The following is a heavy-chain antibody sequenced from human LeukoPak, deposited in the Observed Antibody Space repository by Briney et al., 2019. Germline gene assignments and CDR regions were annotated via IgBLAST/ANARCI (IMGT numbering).Heavy chain of an antibody. Sequence: GASVKVSCKASGYTFTDYYIHWVRQAPGQGLEWMAWINPNSGDTSYAQKFQGRVTMTRDTSISTVYMELIRLRSDDTAVYYCATPSGGLRFWGQGTLVTVSS. CDR3: ATPSGGLRF. CDR1: GYTFTDYY. D-gene: IGHD1-26*01. V-gene: IGHV1-2*02. CDR2: INPNSGDT. J-gene: IGHJ4*02.